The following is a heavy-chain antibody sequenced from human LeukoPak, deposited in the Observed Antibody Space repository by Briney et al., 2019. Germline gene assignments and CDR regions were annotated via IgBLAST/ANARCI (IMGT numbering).Heavy chain of an antibody. CDR1: GFTFSSYS. CDR2: ISSSSSYI. Sequence: PGGSLRLSCAASGFTFSSYSMNWVRQAPGKGLEWVSSISSSSSYIYYADSVKGRFTISRDNAKNSPYLQMNSLRAEDTAVYYCARDRLGVANYWGQETLVTVSS. D-gene: IGHD2-8*01. CDR3: ARDRLGVANY. J-gene: IGHJ4*02. V-gene: IGHV3-21*01.